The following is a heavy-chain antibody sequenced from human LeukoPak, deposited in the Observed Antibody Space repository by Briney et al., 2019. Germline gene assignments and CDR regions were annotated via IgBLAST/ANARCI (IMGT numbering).Heavy chain of an antibody. V-gene: IGHV1-69*04. Sequence: ASVKVSCKASGGTFSSYAISWVRQAPGQGLEWMGRIIPILGIANYAQKFQGRVTITADKSTSTAYMELSSLRSEDTAVYYCARLKVDYGVNFDYWGQGTLVTVSS. CDR3: ARLKVDYGVNFDY. D-gene: IGHD4-17*01. J-gene: IGHJ4*02. CDR1: GGTFSSYA. CDR2: IIPILGIA.